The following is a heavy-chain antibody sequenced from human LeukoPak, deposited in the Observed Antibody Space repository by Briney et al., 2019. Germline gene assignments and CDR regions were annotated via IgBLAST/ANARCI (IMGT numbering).Heavy chain of an antibody. D-gene: IGHD3-22*01. CDR3: ARRTHYYDIDY. V-gene: IGHV4-34*01. CDR2: INHSGST. CDR1: GGSFSGYY. Sequence: SETLSLTCAVYGGSFSGYYWSWIRQPPGKGLEWIGEINHSGSTNYNPSLKSRVTISVDTSKNQFSLKLSSVTAADTAVYYCARRTHYYDIDYWGQGTLVTVSS. J-gene: IGHJ4*02.